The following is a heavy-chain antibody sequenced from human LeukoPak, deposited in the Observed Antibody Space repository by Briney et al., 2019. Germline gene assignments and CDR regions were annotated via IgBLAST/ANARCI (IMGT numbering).Heavy chain of an antibody. CDR3: ARNYDSRAYRNDY. CDR2: VSPYNGDT. CDR1: GYTFTSHG. J-gene: IGHJ4*02. D-gene: IGHD3-22*01. V-gene: IGHV1-18*01. Sequence: ASVKVSCKASGYTFTSHGVSWVRQAPGQGLEWMGWVSPYNGDTHYAQKFQGRVTMTRDTSTSTAYMELRSLRSDDTAVYYCARNYDSRAYRNDYRGQGTLVTVSS.